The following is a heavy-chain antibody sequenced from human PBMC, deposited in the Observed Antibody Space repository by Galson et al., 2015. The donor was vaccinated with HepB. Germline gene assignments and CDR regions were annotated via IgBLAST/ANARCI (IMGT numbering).Heavy chain of an antibody. Sequence: SLRLSCAASGFTVSSNYMSWVRQAPGKGLEWVSVIYSGGSTYYADSVKGRFTISRDNSKNTPYLQMNSLRAEDTAVYYCARDLGFGELLENYYYYGMDVWGQGTTVTVSS. CDR3: ARDLGFGELLENYYYYGMDV. D-gene: IGHD3-10*01. J-gene: IGHJ6*02. CDR2: IYSGGST. CDR1: GFTVSSNY. V-gene: IGHV3-66*01.